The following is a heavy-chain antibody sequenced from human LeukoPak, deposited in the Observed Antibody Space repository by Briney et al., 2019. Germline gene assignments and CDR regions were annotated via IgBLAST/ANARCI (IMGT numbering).Heavy chain of an antibody. CDR2: ISYDGSNK. D-gene: IGHD6-13*01. CDR3: ARDRVGQQLSQMGWFDP. CDR1: GFTFSSYA. J-gene: IGHJ5*02. V-gene: IGHV3-30*01. Sequence: GGSLRLSCAASGFTFSSYAMHWVRHAPGKGLEWVAVISYDGSNKYYADSVKGRFTISRDNSKNTLYLQMNSLRAEDTAVYYCARDRVGQQLSQMGWFDPWGQGTLVTVSS.